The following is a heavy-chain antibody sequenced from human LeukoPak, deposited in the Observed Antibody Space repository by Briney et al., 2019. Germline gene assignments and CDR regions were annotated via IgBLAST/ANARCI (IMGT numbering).Heavy chain of an antibody. CDR2: IKSKTDGGTT. D-gene: IGHD6-19*01. J-gene: IGHJ4*02. Sequence: GGSLRLSCAASGFTFSNAWMSWVRQAPGKGLEWVGRIKSKTDGGTTDYAATVKGRFTISRDDSKNTLYLQMNSLKTEDTAVYYCTTYKQWLVGGLYYWGQGTLVTVSS. CDR3: TTYKQWLVGGLYY. V-gene: IGHV3-15*01. CDR1: GFTFSNAW.